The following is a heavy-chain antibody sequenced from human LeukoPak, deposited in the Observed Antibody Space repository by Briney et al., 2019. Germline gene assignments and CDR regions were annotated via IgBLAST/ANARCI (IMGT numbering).Heavy chain of an antibody. J-gene: IGHJ6*03. CDR1: GGSISISSYY. V-gene: IGHV4-39*01. D-gene: IGHD3-10*01. Sequence: PSETLSLTCTVSGGSISISSYYWGWIRQPPGKGLEWIGSMSYSGSTYYNPSLKSRVTIAVDTSKTQFSLKLSSVTAADTAVYYCARFYTTSQYGSGYMDVWGKRTTVTVSS. CDR3: ARFYTTSQYGSGYMDV. CDR2: MSYSGST.